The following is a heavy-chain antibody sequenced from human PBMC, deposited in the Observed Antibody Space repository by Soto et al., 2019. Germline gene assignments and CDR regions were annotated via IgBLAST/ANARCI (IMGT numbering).Heavy chain of an antibody. Sequence: SETLSLTCTVSGASISVYSWSWIRQPPGKGLEWIGYIYYRGSTNYNPSLKSRVAISVDTSKNQFSLNLSSVTAADTAVYYCARSTDSSGWRFDSWGQGTQVTVSS. CDR3: ARSTDSSGWRFDS. CDR2: IYYRGST. D-gene: IGHD6-19*01. CDR1: GASISVYS. J-gene: IGHJ4*02. V-gene: IGHV4-59*01.